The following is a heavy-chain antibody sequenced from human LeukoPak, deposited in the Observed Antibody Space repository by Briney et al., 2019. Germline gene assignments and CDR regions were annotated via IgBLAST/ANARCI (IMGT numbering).Heavy chain of an antibody. V-gene: IGHV1-46*01. CDR3: ARPSRTSWFYYYGMDV. J-gene: IGHJ6*02. Sequence: ASVTVSCKASGYTFTSFYMHWVRQAPGQGLEWMGVINSSGDSTTYAQNFRGRVTMTTDTSTSTVYMELSSLRSEDTAVYYCARPSRTSWFYYYGMDVWGPGTAVTVSS. D-gene: IGHD2-2*01. CDR1: GYTFTSFY. CDR2: INSSGDST.